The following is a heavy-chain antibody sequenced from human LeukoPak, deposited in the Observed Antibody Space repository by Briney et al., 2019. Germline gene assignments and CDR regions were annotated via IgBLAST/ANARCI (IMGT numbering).Heavy chain of an antibody. D-gene: IGHD6-19*01. CDR1: GFTFTSSA. CDR3: AGSAIAVAGQYYYGMDV. V-gene: IGHV1-58*01. J-gene: IGHJ6*04. Sequence: SVKVSCKASGFTFTSSAVQWVRQTRGQRLEWIGWIVGGSGNTNYAQKFQERVTITRDMSTSTAYMELSSLRSEDTAVYYCAGSAIAVAGQYYYGMDVWGKGTTVTVSS. CDR2: IVGGSGNT.